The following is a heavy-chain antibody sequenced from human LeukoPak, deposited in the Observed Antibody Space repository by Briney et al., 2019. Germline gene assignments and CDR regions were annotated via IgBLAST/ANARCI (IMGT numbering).Heavy chain of an antibody. Sequence: PSETLSLTCTVSGGSISTYYWSWLRQPAGKGLEWIGRIYTSGSTNYNPSLTSRVTMSVDTSKNQFSLKLSSVTAADTAIYFCARDRNYDHAFDIWGQGTMVTVSS. D-gene: IGHD3-22*01. CDR1: GGSISTYY. CDR3: ARDRNYDHAFDI. V-gene: IGHV4-4*07. J-gene: IGHJ3*02. CDR2: IYTSGST.